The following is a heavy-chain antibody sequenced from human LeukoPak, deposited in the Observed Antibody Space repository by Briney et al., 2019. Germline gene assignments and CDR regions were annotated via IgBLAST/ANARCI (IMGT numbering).Heavy chain of an antibody. Sequence: PGGSLRLSCAASGITFSYYWMHWVRQAPGEGLVWVSRINDDGRTTTYADSVKGRITISRDNAKNTLYLQMSSLRVEDTAVYYCARSGITMVGGASIGLLTFDIWGPGTMVTVSP. V-gene: IGHV3-74*03. CDR1: GITFSYYW. CDR2: INDDGRTT. J-gene: IGHJ3*02. D-gene: IGHD3-10*01. CDR3: ARSGITMVGGASIGLLTFDI.